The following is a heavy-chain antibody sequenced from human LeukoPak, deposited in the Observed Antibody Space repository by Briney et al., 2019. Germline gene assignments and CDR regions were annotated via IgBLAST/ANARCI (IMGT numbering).Heavy chain of an antibody. CDR1: GFTFGSYY. V-gene: IGHV3-7*04. CDR3: ARAYLIDY. Sequence: PGGSLRLSCAASGFTFGSYYMSWVRQAPGKGLEWVANIKQDGSEKYYVDSVKGRFTISRDNAKNSLYLQMNSLRAEDTAVYYCARAYLIDYWGQGTLVTVSS. J-gene: IGHJ4*02. CDR2: IKQDGSEK.